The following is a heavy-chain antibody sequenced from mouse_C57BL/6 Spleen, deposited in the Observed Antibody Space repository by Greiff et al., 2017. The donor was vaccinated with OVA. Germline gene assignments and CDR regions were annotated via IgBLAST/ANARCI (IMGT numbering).Heavy chain of an antibody. CDR3: TLLWSYYFDY. Sequence: EVKLMESGGGLVQPGGSMKLSCVASGFTFSNYWMNWVRQSPEKGLEWVAQIRLKSDNYATHYAESVKGRFTISRDDSKSSVYLQMNNLRAEDTGIYYCTLLWSYYFDYWGQGTTLTVSS. CDR2: IRLKSDNYAT. D-gene: IGHD2-10*01. V-gene: IGHV6-3*01. J-gene: IGHJ2*01. CDR1: GFTFSNYW.